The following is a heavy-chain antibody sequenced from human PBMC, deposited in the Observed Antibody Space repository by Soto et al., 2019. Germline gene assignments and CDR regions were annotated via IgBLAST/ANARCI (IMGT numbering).Heavy chain of an antibody. CDR2: IKHDGSEK. CDR1: GFTFSSYW. CDR3: ARDGIAAVGTNSFDY. Sequence: EVQLVESGGGLVQPGGSLRLTCAASGFTFSSYWMSWVRQAPGKGLEWVANIKHDGSEKYGVDSVKGRFTISRDNAKNSLYLQMNSLRAEDTAVYYCARDGIAAVGTNSFDYWGQGTLVTVSS. J-gene: IGHJ4*02. D-gene: IGHD6-13*01. V-gene: IGHV3-7*05.